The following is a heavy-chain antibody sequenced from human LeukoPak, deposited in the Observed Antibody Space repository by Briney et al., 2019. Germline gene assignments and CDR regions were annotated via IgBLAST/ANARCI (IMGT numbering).Heavy chain of an antibody. CDR1: GYTFTSYG. D-gene: IGHD1-26*01. CDR3: ARDAGSALDY. V-gene: IGHV1-69*05. Sequence: SVKVSCKASGYTFTSYGISWVRQAPGQGLEWMGRIIPIFGTANYAQKFQGRVTTTTDESTSTAYMELSSLRSEDTAVYYCARDAGSALDYWGQGTLVTVSS. J-gene: IGHJ4*02. CDR2: IIPIFGTA.